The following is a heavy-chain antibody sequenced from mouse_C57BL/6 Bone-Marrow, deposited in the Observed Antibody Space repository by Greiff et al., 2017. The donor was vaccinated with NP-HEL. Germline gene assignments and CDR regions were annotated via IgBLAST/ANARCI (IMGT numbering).Heavy chain of an antibody. CDR3: ARWDYGGGFAY. J-gene: IGHJ3*01. Sequence: VQLQQPGAELVMPGASVKLSCKASGYTFTSYWMHWVKQRPGQGLEWIGEIDPSDSYTNYNQKFKGKSTLTVDKSSSTAYMQLSSLTSEDSAVYYCARWDYGGGFAYWGQGTLVTVSA. V-gene: IGHV1-69*01. CDR1: GYTFTSYW. CDR2: IDPSDSYT. D-gene: IGHD2-4*01.